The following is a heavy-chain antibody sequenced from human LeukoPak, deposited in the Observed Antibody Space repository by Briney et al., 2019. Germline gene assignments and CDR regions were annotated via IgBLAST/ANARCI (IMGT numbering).Heavy chain of an antibody. J-gene: IGHJ4*02. D-gene: IGHD3-22*01. V-gene: IGHV3-74*01. CDR2: INSDGSST. CDR3: ARGNYYDSSGPGGY. CDR1: GFTFSSHW. Sequence: GGSLRLSCAASGFTFSSHWMHWVHQAPGKGLVWVSRINSDGSSTSYVDSVAGRFTVSRDNAKNTLYLQMNSLRAEDTAVYHCARGNYYDSSGPGGYWGQGTLVIVSS.